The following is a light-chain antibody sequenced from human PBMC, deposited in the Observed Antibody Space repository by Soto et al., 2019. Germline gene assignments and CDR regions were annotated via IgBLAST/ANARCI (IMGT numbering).Light chain of an antibody. Sequence: DIQITXXPXXXXAXXXSXXTIXCRASQSISSWLAWYQQKPGKAPKLLIYKASTLKSGVPSRFSGSGSGTEFTLTISSLQPDDFATYYCQHYNSYSEAFGQGTKVDIK. CDR1: QSISSW. CDR2: KAS. J-gene: IGKJ1*01. V-gene: IGKV1-5*03. CDR3: QHYNSYSEA.